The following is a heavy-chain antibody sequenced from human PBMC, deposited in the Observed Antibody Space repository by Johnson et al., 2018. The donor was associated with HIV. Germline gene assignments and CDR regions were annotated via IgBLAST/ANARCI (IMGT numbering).Heavy chain of an antibody. D-gene: IGHD3-22*01. CDR2: INSDGRNT. CDR3: AKAPLSGYEDAFDI. CDR1: GFTFSSYW. J-gene: IGHJ3*02. V-gene: IGHV3-74*01. Sequence: VQLVESGGGLLQPGGSLRLSCAASGFTFSSYWMHWVRQAPGKGLVWVSRINSDGRNTAYADSVKGRFTISRDNSKNTLYLQMYSLRAEDTAVYYCAKAPLSGYEDAFDIWGQGTMVTVSS.